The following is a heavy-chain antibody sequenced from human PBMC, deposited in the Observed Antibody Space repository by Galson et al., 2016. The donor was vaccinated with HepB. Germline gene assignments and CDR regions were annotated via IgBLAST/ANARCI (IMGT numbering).Heavy chain of an antibody. D-gene: IGHD4-23*01. V-gene: IGHV1-24*01. J-gene: IGHJ6*02. CDR1: GHTLTDLS. CDR2: FDPEDGKP. Sequence: SVKVSCKVSGHTLTDLSIHWVRQAPGKGLEWMGGFDPEDGKPIYAQKFKGRVTVTEDTSTDTAFMQLSGLRSDDTAVYYCASSPPPTWKLLLYYSYSYMAVWGQGTTVTVSS. CDR3: ASSPPPTWKLLLYYSYSYMAV.